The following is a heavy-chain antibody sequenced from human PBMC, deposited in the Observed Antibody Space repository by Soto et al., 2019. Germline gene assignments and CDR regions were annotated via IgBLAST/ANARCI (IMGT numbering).Heavy chain of an antibody. Sequence: YLRLSLEHPGFTFSTYRMHSVRQAPGKGLEWVSSISSSSSYIYYEDSVKGRFTISRDNAKNSLYLQMNSLRAEDTAVYYCARDPSETDQIDYWGQGTLVTVSS. CDR1: GFTFSTYR. J-gene: IGHJ4*02. CDR2: ISSSSSYI. CDR3: ARDPSETDQIDY. V-gene: IGHV3-21*01. D-gene: IGHD2-2*01.